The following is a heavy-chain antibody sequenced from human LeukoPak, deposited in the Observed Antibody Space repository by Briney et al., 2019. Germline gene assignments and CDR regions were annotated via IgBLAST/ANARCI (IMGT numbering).Heavy chain of an antibody. D-gene: IGHD5-18*01. Sequence: PSETLSLTCTVSGGSISSYYWSWIRQPPGKGLEWIGYIYYSGSTNYNPSLKSRVTISVDTSKNQFSLKLSSVTAADTAVYYCARGRGYSHGYWAYWGQGTLVTVSS. V-gene: IGHV4-59*01. J-gene: IGHJ4*02. CDR2: IYYSGST. CDR3: ARGRGYSHGYWAY. CDR1: GGSISSYY.